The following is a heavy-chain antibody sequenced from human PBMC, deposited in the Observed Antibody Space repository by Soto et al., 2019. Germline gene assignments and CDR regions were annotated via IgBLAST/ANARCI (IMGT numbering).Heavy chain of an antibody. J-gene: IGHJ6*02. CDR2: INPKSGGT. CDR3: AKAQFGSSTWYYYGMDV. V-gene: IGHV1-2*02. D-gene: IGHD6-13*01. Sequence: ASVKVSCKASGYTFTDYFMYWVRRAPGQGLEWMGWINPKSGGTNYAQKFQDQVTMARDTSINTAYMELSRLRSDDTAMYYCAKAQFGSSTWYYYGMDVWGQGTTVTVSS. CDR1: GYTFTDYF.